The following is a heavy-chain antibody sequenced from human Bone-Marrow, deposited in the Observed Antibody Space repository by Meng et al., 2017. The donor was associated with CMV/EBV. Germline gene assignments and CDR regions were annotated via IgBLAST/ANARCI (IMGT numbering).Heavy chain of an antibody. CDR3: ARIEDGDYAFDY. V-gene: IGHV1-69*01. Sequence: QVQQVQGRAEVKTPRSSVKVSSNASGGTFSSYAISWVRQDPGQGLEWMGGIIPIFGTANYAQKFQGRVTITADESTSTAYMELSSLRSEDTAVYYCARIEDGDYAFDYWGQGTLVTVSS. D-gene: IGHD4-17*01. CDR1: GGTFSSYA. J-gene: IGHJ4*02. CDR2: IIPIFGTA.